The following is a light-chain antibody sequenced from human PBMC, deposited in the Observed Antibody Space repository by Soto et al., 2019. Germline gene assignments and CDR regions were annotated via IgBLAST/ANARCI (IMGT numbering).Light chain of an antibody. J-gene: IGKJ4*01. Sequence: VMTQSPATLSVSPGERASISCRATESLNRDLAWYQQKPGQAPRLLIYGASTRATGIQARFSGSGSGADFTLNIRSLETEEFALYYCQQHINWPLTFGGGTKVDI. V-gene: IGKV3-15*01. CDR2: GAS. CDR1: ESLNRD. CDR3: QQHINWPLT.